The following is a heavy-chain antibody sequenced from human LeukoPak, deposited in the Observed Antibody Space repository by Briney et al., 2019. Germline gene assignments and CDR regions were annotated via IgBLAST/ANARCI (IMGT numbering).Heavy chain of an antibody. J-gene: IGHJ6*03. CDR2: INSDGRNI. CDR3: ARAISWNGAQGHMDV. D-gene: IGHD1-1*01. CDR1: GFSFSDYW. V-gene: IGHV3-74*03. Sequence: GGSLRLSCAASGFSFSDYWMHWVHRAPGKGLVWVSRINSDGRNIAYADSVKGRFTISRDNAKNTLYLEMNSLTIEDTAVYYCARAISWNGAQGHMDVWGKGTTVTVS.